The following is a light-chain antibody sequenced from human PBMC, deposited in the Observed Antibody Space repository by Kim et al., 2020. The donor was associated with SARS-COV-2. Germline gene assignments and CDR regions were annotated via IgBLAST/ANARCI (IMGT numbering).Light chain of an antibody. Sequence: DIQMTQSPSTLSAFVGDRVTITCRASQSINSWLAWYQQKPGKAPKLLIYKASALESGVPSRFSGSGSGTEFTLTISSLQPDDFATYYCQQYHSYPLTFGPGTKVDI. J-gene: IGKJ3*01. V-gene: IGKV1-5*03. CDR3: QQYHSYPLT. CDR1: QSINSW. CDR2: KAS.